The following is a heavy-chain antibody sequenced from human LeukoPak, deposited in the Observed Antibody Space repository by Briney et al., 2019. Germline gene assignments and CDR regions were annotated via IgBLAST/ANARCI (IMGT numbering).Heavy chain of an antibody. CDR1: GFTFSSYG. D-gene: IGHD3-22*01. CDR3: ARDRGIVVVIRYYFDY. V-gene: IGHV3-30*19. J-gene: IGHJ4*02. CDR2: ISYDGSNK. Sequence: GGSLRLSCAASGFTFSSYGMHWVRQAPGKGLEWVAVISYDGSNKYYADSVKGRFTISRDNSKNTLYLQMNSLRAEDTAVYYCARDRGIVVVIRYYFDYWGQGTLVTVSS.